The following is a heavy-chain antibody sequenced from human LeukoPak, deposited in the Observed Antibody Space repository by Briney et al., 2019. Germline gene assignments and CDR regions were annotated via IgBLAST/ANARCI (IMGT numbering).Heavy chain of an antibody. CDR1: GLTFSSYS. V-gene: IGHV3-23*01. CDR2: VRAAGGST. Sequence: GGSLRLSCVVSGLTFSSYSMTWVRQAPGKGLEWVSTVRAAGGSTYYADSVKGRFTISRDNSKNTLYVQMNSLGAEDTAVYFCAKGGYGSPFDYWGQGTLVTVSS. D-gene: IGHD5-18*01. J-gene: IGHJ4*02. CDR3: AKGGYGSPFDY.